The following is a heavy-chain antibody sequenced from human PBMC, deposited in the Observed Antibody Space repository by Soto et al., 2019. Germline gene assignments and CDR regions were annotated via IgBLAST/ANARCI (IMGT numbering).Heavy chain of an antibody. Sequence: SETLSLTCTVSGGSISSGDYYWSWIRQPPGKGLEWIGYIYYSGSTYYNPSLKSRVTISVDTSKNQFSLKLSSVTAADTAVYYCARGKGYSTSPDLDYWGQGTLVTVSS. J-gene: IGHJ4*02. CDR3: ARGKGYSTSPDLDY. CDR2: IYYSGST. V-gene: IGHV4-30-4*01. CDR1: GGSISSGDYY. D-gene: IGHD6-13*01.